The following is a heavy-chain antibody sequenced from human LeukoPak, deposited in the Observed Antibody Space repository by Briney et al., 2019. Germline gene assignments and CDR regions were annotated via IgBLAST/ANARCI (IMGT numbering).Heavy chain of an antibody. Sequence: SETLSLTCTVSGGSISSSSYYWGWIRQPPGKGLERIGSIYYSGSTYYNPSLKSRVTKSVDTSKNQFSLKLSSVTAADTAVYYCASFLTSMVRGVILYYFDYWGQGTLVTVSS. J-gene: IGHJ4*02. CDR3: ASFLTSMVRGVILYYFDY. CDR2: IYYSGST. CDR1: GGSISSSSYY. V-gene: IGHV4-39*01. D-gene: IGHD3-10*01.